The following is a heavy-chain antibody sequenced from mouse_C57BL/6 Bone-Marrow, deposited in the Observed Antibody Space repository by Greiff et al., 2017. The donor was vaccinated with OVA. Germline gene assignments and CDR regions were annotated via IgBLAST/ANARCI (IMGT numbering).Heavy chain of an antibody. V-gene: IGHV5-6*01. CDR1: GFTFSSYG. CDR2: ISSGGSYT. Sequence: EVMLVESGGDLVKPGGSLKLSCAASGFTFSSYGMSWVRQTPDKRLEWVATISSGGSYTYYPDSVKGRFTISRDNAKNTLYLQMSSLKSEDTAMYYCARHRTRAMDYWGQGTSVTVSS. J-gene: IGHJ4*01. CDR3: ARHRTRAMDY.